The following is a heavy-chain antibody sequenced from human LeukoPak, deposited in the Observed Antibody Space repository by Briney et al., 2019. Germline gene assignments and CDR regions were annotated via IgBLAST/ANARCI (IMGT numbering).Heavy chain of an antibody. V-gene: IGHV3-30-3*01. Sequence: PGRSLRLSCAGSGFTFAPYAVHWVRQAPGKRLEWVAFISSDGTTEHYRDSVKGRFTLSRDNSKNTVSLQMNSLGTEDTAVYYCARGRDSGSFIIDYWGQGTLVTVSS. J-gene: IGHJ4*02. CDR3: ARGRDSGSFIIDY. D-gene: IGHD3-10*01. CDR1: GFTFAPYA. CDR2: ISSDGTTE.